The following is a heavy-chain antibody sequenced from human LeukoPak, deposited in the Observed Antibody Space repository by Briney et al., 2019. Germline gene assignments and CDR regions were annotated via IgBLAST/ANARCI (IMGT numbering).Heavy chain of an antibody. CDR1: GFTVSSNY. Sequence: GGSLRLSCAASGFTVSSNYMSWVRQAPGKGLEWVSLIYSGGSTYYADSVKGRFTISRDNSKNTLYLQMNSLRAEDTAVYYCARGRRGIAAAGAYWGQGTLVTVSS. V-gene: IGHV3-53*01. J-gene: IGHJ4*02. CDR3: ARGRRGIAAAGAY. CDR2: IYSGGST. D-gene: IGHD6-13*01.